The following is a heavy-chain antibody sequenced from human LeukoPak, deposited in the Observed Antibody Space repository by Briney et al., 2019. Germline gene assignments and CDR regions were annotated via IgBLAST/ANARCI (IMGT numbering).Heavy chain of an antibody. D-gene: IGHD2-15*01. CDR1: GGSISSYY. V-gene: IGHV4-4*07. Sequence: PSETLSLTCTISGGSISSYYWSWIRQPAGKGLEWIGRIYTSGSTNYNPSLKSRVTMSVDTSKNQFSLKLSSVTAADTAVYYCARAIRAYSQWYFDLWGRGTLVTVSS. CDR2: IYTSGST. CDR3: ARAIRAYSQWYFDL. J-gene: IGHJ2*01.